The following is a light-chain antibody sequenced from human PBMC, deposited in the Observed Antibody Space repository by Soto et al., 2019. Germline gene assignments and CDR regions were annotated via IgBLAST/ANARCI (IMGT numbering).Light chain of an antibody. J-gene: IGKJ1*01. V-gene: IGKV3-20*01. CDR2: GAS. Sequence: EIVLTQSPGTLSLSPGERATLSCRASQSVSSSYLAWYQQKPGQAPRLLIYGASSRATGIPDRFSGSGSGTDFILTIRRLEPEDFAVYYCQQYGSSPRTFGQGTKVEI. CDR3: QQYGSSPRT. CDR1: QSVSSSY.